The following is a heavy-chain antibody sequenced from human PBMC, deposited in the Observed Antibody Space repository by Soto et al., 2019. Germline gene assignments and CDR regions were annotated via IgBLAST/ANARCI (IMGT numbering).Heavy chain of an antibody. CDR2: ISGGGGTT. Sequence: EVQLLESGGGLVQPGGSLRLSCAASGFTFSSYAMSWVRQAPGKGLEWVSAISGGGGTTYYAASVKGRFTLSGDNSKNTHYLQMSRLRVDDTAIYYCAMGPPGIAAASIDGWGQGTLVTVS. CDR1: GFTFSSYA. V-gene: IGHV3-23*01. J-gene: IGHJ4*02. D-gene: IGHD6-13*01. CDR3: AMGPPGIAAASIDG.